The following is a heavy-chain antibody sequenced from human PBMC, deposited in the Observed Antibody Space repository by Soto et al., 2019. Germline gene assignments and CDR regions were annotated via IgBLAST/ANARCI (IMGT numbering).Heavy chain of an antibody. D-gene: IGHD5-12*01. V-gene: IGHV1-46*03. CDR1: GYTFTSYY. CDR3: AREPSIGYDSDAFDI. Sequence: GASVKVSCKASGYTFTSYYMHWVRHAPGQGLEWMGIINPSGGSTSYAQKFQGRVTMTRDTSTSTVYMELSSLRSEDTAVYYCAREPSIGYDSDAFDIWGQGTMVTVAS. J-gene: IGHJ3*02. CDR2: INPSGGST.